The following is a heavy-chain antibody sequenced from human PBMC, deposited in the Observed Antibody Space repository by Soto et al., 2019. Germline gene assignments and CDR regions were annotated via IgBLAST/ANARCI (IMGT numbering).Heavy chain of an antibody. Sequence: QVQLVQSGSEVKKPGASVKVSCKASGYTFTSYGISWVRQAPGQGLEWMGWISAYNGNTNYAQKLQGRVTMTTDTSTSTAYMELRSLRSDDTAVYYCARDMYYYGSGIEPQMDYWGQGTLVTVSS. V-gene: IGHV1-18*01. CDR2: ISAYNGNT. J-gene: IGHJ4*02. CDR1: GYTFTSYG. CDR3: ARDMYYYGSGIEPQMDY. D-gene: IGHD3-10*01.